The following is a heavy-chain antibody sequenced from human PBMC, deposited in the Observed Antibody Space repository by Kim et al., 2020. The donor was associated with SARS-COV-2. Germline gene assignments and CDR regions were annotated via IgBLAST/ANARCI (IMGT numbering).Heavy chain of an antibody. CDR3: ARGGSGSYYPLSYYYYYYGMDV. CDR2: ISAYNGNT. Sequence: ASVKVSCKASGYTFTSYGISWVRQAPGQGLEWMGWISAYNGNTNYAQKLQGRVTMTTDTSTSTAYMELRSLRSDDTAVYYCARGGSGSYYPLSYYYYYYGMDVWGQGTTVTVSS. J-gene: IGHJ6*02. V-gene: IGHV1-18*01. CDR1: GYTFTSYG. D-gene: IGHD3-10*01.